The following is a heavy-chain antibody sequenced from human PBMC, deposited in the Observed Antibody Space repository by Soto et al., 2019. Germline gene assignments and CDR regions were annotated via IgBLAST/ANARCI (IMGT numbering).Heavy chain of an antibody. D-gene: IGHD5-18*01. CDR2: ISFDGSTG. V-gene: IGHV3-30*18. CDR3: AQEGYNYGRAYGLDV. CDR1: GITFSRLA. J-gene: IGHJ6*02. Sequence: QVQLLESGGGVVQPGRSLRLSCAASGITFSRLAIHWVRQAPGKGLEWAAVISFDGSTGHYGDAVKGRFTISRDNSKNTLYLQMSSLRAEDTAVYYCAQEGYNYGRAYGLDVWGQGTTVTVSS.